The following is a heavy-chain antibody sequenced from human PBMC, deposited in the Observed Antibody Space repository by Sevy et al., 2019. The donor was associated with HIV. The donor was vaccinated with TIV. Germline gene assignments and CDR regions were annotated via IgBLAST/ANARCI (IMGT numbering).Heavy chain of an antibody. CDR3: TRGYYYDSSGYSDY. V-gene: IGHV3-49*03. Sequence: GGSLRLSCTGSGFTFGDYAMSWFRQAPGMGLEWVGFVRSKDYGGATEYAASGKGRFTISRGDSKSIAGLEMNSLKTEGTAVYYCTRGYYYDSSGYSDYWGQGTLVTVSS. CDR2: VRSKDYGGAT. CDR1: GFTFGDYA. J-gene: IGHJ4*02. D-gene: IGHD3-22*01.